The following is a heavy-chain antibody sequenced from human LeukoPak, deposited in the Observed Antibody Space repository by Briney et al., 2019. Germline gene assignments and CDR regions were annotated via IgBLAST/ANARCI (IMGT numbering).Heavy chain of an antibody. Sequence: GGSLRLSCAASGFTFSSYAMSWVRQAPGKGLEWVSGISGSGGSTYYADSVKGRFTISRDNAKNSLYLQMNSLRAEDTAVYYCARNPIYSGYDRAIDPWGQGTLVTVSS. J-gene: IGHJ5*02. D-gene: IGHD5-12*01. CDR3: ARNPIYSGYDRAIDP. CDR2: ISGSGGST. CDR1: GFTFSSYA. V-gene: IGHV3-23*01.